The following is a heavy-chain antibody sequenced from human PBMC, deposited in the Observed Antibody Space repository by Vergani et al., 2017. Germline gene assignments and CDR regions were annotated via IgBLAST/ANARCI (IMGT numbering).Heavy chain of an antibody. D-gene: IGHD1/OR15-1a*01. CDR2: ISGSGGST. J-gene: IGHJ3*02. V-gene: IGHV3-23*01. CDR1: GFTFSSYA. Sequence: EVQLLESGGGLVQPGGSLRLSCAASGFTFSSYAMSWVRQAPGKGLEWVSAISGSGGSTYYADSVKGRFTISRDNSKNTLYLQMNSLRAEDTAVYYCAKDVGYGPGTQTIGGAFDIWGQGTMVTVSS. CDR3: AKDVGYGPGTQTIGGAFDI.